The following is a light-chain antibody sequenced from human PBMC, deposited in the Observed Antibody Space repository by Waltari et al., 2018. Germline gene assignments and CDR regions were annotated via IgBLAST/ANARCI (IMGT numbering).Light chain of an antibody. CDR2: SDK. V-gene: IGLV1-44*01. J-gene: IGLJ2*01. Sequence: QSVLTQPPSASGTPGQGVTISCSGRSSNIGSNSVNWYQQLPGTAPKLLIFSDKQRPSGVPDRVSGSKSGNSASLAISGLQSDDEAHYYCAAWDDSLNSVLFGGGTKLTVL. CDR3: AAWDDSLNSVL. CDR1: SSNIGSNS.